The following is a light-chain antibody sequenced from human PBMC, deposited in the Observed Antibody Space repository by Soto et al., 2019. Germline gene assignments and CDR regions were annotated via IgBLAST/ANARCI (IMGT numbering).Light chain of an antibody. J-gene: IGKJ1*01. CDR1: QTISSW. CDR3: QHYNSHLEG. V-gene: IGKV1-5*03. CDR2: KAS. Sequence: DIQMTQSPSTLSGSVGDRVTITCRASQTISSWLAWYQQKPGKAPKLLIYKASTLKSGVPSRFSGRGSRTDLTLTINSLQADDCATYYCQHYNSHLEGFGQGAKVDIK.